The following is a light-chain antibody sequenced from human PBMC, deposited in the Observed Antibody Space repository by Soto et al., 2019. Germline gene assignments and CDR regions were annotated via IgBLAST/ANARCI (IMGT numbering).Light chain of an antibody. CDR1: QGISNY. J-gene: IGKJ1*01. V-gene: IGKV1-27*01. CDR3: QKYNGAPPWT. Sequence: DIQMTQSPSSLSASVGDRVTITCRASQGISNYLAWYQQKPGKVPKLLIYAASTLQSGVPSRFSGSGSGTDFTLTISSLQPEDVASYCCQKYNGAPPWTFGQGTQVEIK. CDR2: AAS.